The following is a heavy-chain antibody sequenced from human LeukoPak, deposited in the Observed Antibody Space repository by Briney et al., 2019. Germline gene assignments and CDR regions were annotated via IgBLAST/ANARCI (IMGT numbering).Heavy chain of an antibody. D-gene: IGHD5-24*01. CDR1: GGSFSGYY. V-gene: IGHV4-34*01. Sequence: SETLSLTCAVYGGSFSGYYWSWIRQPPGKGLEWIGEINHSGSTNYNPSLKSRVTISVDTSKNQFSLKLSSVTAADTAVYYCARGRRALDYWGQGTLVTVSS. J-gene: IGHJ4*02. CDR2: INHSGST. CDR3: ARGRRALDY.